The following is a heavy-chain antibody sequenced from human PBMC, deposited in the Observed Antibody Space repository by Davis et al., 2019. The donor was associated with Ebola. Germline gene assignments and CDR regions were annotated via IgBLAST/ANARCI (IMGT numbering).Heavy chain of an antibody. V-gene: IGHV3-30-3*01. CDR2: ISYDGSNK. CDR1: GFTFSSYA. D-gene: IGHD2-8*01. Sequence: GESLKISCAASGFTFSSYAMHWVRQAPGKGLEWVAVISYDGSNKYYADSVKGRFTISRDNSKNTLYLQMNSLRAEDTAVYYCAKGSVLYYYYYMDVWGKGTTVTVSS. CDR3: AKGSVLYYYYYMDV. J-gene: IGHJ6*03.